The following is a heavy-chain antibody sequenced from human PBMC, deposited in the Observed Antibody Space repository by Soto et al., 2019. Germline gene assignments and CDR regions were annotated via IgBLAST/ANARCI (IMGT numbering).Heavy chain of an antibody. J-gene: IGHJ5*02. Sequence: SETLSLTCTVSGGSISSYYWSWIRQPPGKGLEWIGYIYYSGSTNCNPSLKSRVTISVDTPKNQFSLKLSSVTAADTAVYYCARDGDFWSGPNWLDTWGQGSLVTVSS. CDR3: ARDGDFWSGPNWLDT. D-gene: IGHD3-3*01. V-gene: IGHV4-59*01. CDR2: IYYSGST. CDR1: GGSISSYY.